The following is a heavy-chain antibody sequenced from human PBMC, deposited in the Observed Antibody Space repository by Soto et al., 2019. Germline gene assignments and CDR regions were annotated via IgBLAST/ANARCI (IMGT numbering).Heavy chain of an antibody. CDR1: GGSISSSNW. J-gene: IGHJ6*02. CDR2: IYHSGST. CDR3: ARYSSSENYYYGMDV. V-gene: IGHV4-4*02. D-gene: IGHD6-6*01. Sequence: PSETLSLTCAVSGGSISSSNWWSWVRQPPGKGLEWIGEIYHSGSTIYNPSLKSRVTISVDKSKNQFSLKLSSVTAADTAVYYCARYSSSENYYYGMDVRGQGTTVTVSS.